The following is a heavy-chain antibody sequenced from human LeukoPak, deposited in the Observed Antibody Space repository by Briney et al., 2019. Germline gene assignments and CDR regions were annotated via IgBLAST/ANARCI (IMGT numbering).Heavy chain of an antibody. CDR2: INHSGST. CDR1: GGSFSGYY. CDR3: ARRYYYYYYMDV. V-gene: IGHV4-34*01. Sequence: SETLSLTCAAYGGSFSGYYWSWIRQPPGKGLEWIGEINHSGSTNYNPSLKSRVTISVDTSKNQFSLKLSSVTAADTTVYYCARRYYYYYYMDVWGKGTTVTISS. J-gene: IGHJ6*03.